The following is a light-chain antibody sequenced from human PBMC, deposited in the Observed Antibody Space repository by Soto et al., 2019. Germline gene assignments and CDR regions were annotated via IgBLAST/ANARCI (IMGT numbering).Light chain of an antibody. CDR3: SSYTSSSTRV. J-gene: IGLJ1*01. V-gene: IGLV2-14*01. CDR2: DVS. CDR1: GSDVGGYNY. Sequence: ALTQPASVSGSPVQSITISCTGTGSDVGGYNYVSWYQQHPGKAPKLMIYDVSNRPSGVSNRFSGSKSGNTASPTISGLQAEDEADYYCSSYTSSSTRVFGTGTKVTVL.